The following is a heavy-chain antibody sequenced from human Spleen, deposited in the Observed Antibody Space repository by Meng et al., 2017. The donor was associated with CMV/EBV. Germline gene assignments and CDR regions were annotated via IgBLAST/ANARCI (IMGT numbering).Heavy chain of an antibody. CDR2: IFNSGRS. J-gene: IGHJ5*02. CDR1: NTW. D-gene: IGHD3-3*01. Sequence: NTWWTCVRQPPGRGLEWIVEIFNSGRSLYRPSLTSPVTISIDKSKNQFSLKMNSVTAADTAVYYCARGPTLRGQYYDYRTPGAWFDPWGQGTLVTVSS. CDR3: ARGPTLRGQYYDYRTPGAWFDP. V-gene: IGHV4-4*02.